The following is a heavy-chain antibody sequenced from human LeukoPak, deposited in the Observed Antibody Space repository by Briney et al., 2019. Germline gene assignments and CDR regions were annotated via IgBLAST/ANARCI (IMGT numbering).Heavy chain of an antibody. CDR3: GGNSDY. D-gene: IGHD4-23*01. J-gene: IGHJ4*02. Sequence: QCGGSLRLSCAVSGFTVSSNYMSWVRQAPGKGLEWVSVIYSGDRTYYADSVKGRFTISRDNSKNTLYLQMNSLSPEDTAVYYCGGNSDYWGQGILVTISS. CDR1: GFTVSSNY. CDR2: IYSGDRT. V-gene: IGHV3-53*01.